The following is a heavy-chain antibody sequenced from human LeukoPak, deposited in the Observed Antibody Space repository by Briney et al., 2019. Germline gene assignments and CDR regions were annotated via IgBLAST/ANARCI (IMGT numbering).Heavy chain of an antibody. V-gene: IGHV4-31*03. Sequence: SETLSLTCTVSGGSFSSGGYYWSWIRQHPGKGLEWIGYNYYSGSTYYNPSLKSRVTISVDTSQNQFSLNLTSVTAADTAVYYCARGAAANGPWFDPWGQGTLVTVSS. CDR3: ARGAAANGPWFDP. J-gene: IGHJ5*02. CDR2: NYYSGST. D-gene: IGHD6-13*01. CDR1: GGSFSSGGYY.